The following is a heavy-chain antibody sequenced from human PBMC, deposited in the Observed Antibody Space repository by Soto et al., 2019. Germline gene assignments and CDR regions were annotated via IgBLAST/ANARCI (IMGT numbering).Heavy chain of an antibody. CDR2: IYYSGST. V-gene: IGHV4-59*01. D-gene: IGHD5-12*01. J-gene: IGHJ5*02. CDR1: GGSISSYY. CDR3: AIWWQRSSWFDP. Sequence: SETLSLTCTVSGGSISSYYWSWIRQPPGKGLEWIGYIYYSGSTNYNPSLKSRVTISVDTSKNQFSLKLSSVTAADTAVYYCAIWWQRSSWFDPWGQGTLVTVSS.